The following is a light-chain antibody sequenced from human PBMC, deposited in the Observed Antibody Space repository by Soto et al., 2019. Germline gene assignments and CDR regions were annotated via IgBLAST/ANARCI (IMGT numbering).Light chain of an antibody. CDR1: QSVSRY. V-gene: IGKV3-11*01. CDR2: DAS. J-gene: IGKJ5*01. CDR3: QQRSNWLT. Sequence: EIVLTQSPDTLSLSPGERATLSCRASQSVSRYLAWYQQKPGQAPRLLIYDASNRATGVPARFSGSGSGTDFTLSISSLEPEDFAVYYCQQRSNWLTFGQGTRLEI.